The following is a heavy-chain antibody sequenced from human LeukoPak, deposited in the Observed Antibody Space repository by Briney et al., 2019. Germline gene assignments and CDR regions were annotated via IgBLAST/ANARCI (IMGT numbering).Heavy chain of an antibody. CDR1: GYSFTTYW. CDR2: VYPGNSDT. V-gene: IGHV5-51*01. D-gene: IGHD3-10*01. Sequence: GESLKISCKGSGYSFTTYWIGWVRQMPGKGLEWMGIVYPGNSDTRYSPSLQGQVTISADYSIRTAYLQWSSLKASDTAMYFCARENYGGVDYWGQGTLVTVSS. CDR3: ARENYGGVDY. J-gene: IGHJ4*02.